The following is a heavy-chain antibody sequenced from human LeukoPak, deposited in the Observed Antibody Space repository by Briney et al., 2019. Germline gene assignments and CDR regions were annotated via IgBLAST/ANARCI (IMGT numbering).Heavy chain of an antibody. V-gene: IGHV4-34*01. J-gene: IGHJ5*02. Sequence: PSETLTLTCAVYGGSFSGYYWSWIRQPPGKGLEWIGEINHSGSTNYNPSLKSRVTISVDTSKNQFSLKLSSVTAADTAVYYCARAPTVVVPAAIPSRSSWGAYWFDPWGQGTLVTVSS. CDR2: INHSGST. CDR1: GGSFSGYY. D-gene: IGHD2-2*01. CDR3: ARAPTVVVPAAIPSRSSWGAYWFDP.